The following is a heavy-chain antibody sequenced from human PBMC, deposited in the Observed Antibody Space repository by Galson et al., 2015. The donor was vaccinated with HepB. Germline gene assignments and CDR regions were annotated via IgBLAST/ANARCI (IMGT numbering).Heavy chain of an antibody. CDR1: GYTFTGYY. J-gene: IGHJ6*02. CDR3: ARDQTGSGSYYTGTPRNSKYYYYYGLDV. V-gene: IGHV1-2*06. D-gene: IGHD3-10*01. CDR2: IIPDSGGT. Sequence: SVKVSCKASGYTFTGYYIHWVRQAPGQGLEWMGRIIPDSGGTNLAQKFQGRVTMTRDTSISTAYMELSRLSHDDTAVYHCARDQTGSGSYYTGTPRNSKYYYYYGLDVWGQGTTVTVSS.